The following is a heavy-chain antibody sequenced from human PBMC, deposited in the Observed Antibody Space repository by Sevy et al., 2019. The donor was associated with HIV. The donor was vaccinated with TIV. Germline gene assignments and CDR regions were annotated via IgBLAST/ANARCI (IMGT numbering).Heavy chain of an antibody. CDR1: GFTFSRYW. V-gene: IGHV3-74*01. CDR3: AREGVDFWSGPVDFDYGMDV. Sequence: GGSLRLSCAASGFTFSRYWMHWVRHAPGKGLVWVSRINTHGTNTIYADYVKGRFTISRDNAKNTVSLQMNSLRADDXXVYYCAREGVDFWSGPVDFDYGMDVWGQGTTVTVSS. CDR2: INTHGTNT. D-gene: IGHD3-3*01. J-gene: IGHJ6*02.